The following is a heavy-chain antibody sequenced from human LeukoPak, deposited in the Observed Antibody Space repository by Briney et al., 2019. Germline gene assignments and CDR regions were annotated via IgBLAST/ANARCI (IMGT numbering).Heavy chain of an antibody. CDR3: AKTSAGIRGGYFDY. Sequence: GGSLRLSCAASGFTFSSYAMSWVRPAPGKGLEWVSLINDSGGNTYYPDSVKGRFIISRDNSKNTLFLQMSSLRAEDTAVYYCAKTSAGIRGGYFDYWGQGTLVTVSS. CDR1: GFTFSSYA. V-gene: IGHV3-23*01. CDR2: INDSGGNT. D-gene: IGHD3-10*01. J-gene: IGHJ4*02.